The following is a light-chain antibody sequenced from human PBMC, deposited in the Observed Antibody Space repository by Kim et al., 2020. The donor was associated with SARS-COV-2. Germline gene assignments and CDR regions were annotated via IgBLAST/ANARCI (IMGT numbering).Light chain of an antibody. CDR1: QGVSSY. Sequence: EIVLTQSPATLSLSPGERATLSCRASQGVSSYLAWYQQKPGQAPRLLIYDASNRATGIPARFSGSGSGTDFTLTISSLEPEDFAVYYCQQRSNWPPTTFGGGTKVDIK. V-gene: IGKV3-11*01. CDR3: QQRSNWPPTT. CDR2: DAS. J-gene: IGKJ4*01.